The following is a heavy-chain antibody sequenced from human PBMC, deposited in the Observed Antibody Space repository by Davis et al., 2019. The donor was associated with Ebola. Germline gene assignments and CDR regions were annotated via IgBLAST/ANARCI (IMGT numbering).Heavy chain of an antibody. J-gene: IGHJ6*04. CDR2: ISYDGSNK. CDR3: AKGDRMDV. Sequence: GESLKISCAASGFTVSSNYMSWLRQAPGKGLEWVAVISYDGSNKYYAESVKGRFTISRDNSKNMLYLQMNSLRAEDTAVYYCAKGDRMDVWGKGTTVTVSS. CDR1: GFTVSSNY. V-gene: IGHV3-30*18.